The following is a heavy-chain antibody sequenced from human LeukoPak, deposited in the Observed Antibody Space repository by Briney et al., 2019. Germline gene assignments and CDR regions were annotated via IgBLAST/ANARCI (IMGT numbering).Heavy chain of an antibody. V-gene: IGHV1-18*04. CDR3: AIGLYGSGSYYNNPFDY. J-gene: IGHJ4*02. CDR1: GYTFTSYG. CDR2: ISAYNGNT. D-gene: IGHD3-10*01. Sequence: ASVKVACKASGYTFTSYGISWVRQAPGQGLEWMGWISAYNGNTNYAQKLQGRVTMTTDTSTSTAYMELRSLRSDDTAVYYCAIGLYGSGSYYNNPFDYWGQGTLVTVSS.